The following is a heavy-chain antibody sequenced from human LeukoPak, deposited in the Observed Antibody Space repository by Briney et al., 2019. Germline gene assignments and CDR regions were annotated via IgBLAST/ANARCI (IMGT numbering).Heavy chain of an antibody. V-gene: IGHV3-23*01. Sequence: GGSLRLSCAASGFTFNNFGFHWVRQAPGKGLEWVSAISGSGGNTYYADSVKGRFTISRDNSKNTLYLQMNSLRAEDAAVYYCANEYSKGDVWGQGTVVTVSS. J-gene: IGHJ3*01. CDR3: ANEYSKGDV. D-gene: IGHD4-11*01. CDR2: ISGSGGNT. CDR1: GFTFNNFG.